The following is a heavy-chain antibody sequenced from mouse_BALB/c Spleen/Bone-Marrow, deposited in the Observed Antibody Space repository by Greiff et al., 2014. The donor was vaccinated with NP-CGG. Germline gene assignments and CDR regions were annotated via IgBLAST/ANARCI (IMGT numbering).Heavy chain of an antibody. CDR3: AQGYDWAMDY. Sequence: VQLQQPGAELVKPGASVKLSCTASGFNIKDTYMHWVKQRPEQGLEWIGRIDPANGNTKYDPKFQGKATITADTSSNTAYLQLNSLTSEDTAVYYCAQGYDWAMDYWGQRTSVTVSS. J-gene: IGHJ4*01. V-gene: IGHV14-3*02. CDR2: IDPANGNT. CDR1: GFNIKDTY. D-gene: IGHD2-14*01.